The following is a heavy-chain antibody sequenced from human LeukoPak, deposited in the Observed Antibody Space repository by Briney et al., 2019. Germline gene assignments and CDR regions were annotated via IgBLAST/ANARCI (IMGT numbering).Heavy chain of an antibody. Sequence: GESLKISCNGSHYTFTNYWIGWVRQVPGRGLEWMGIIYPIDSDTKYSPSFQGQVTISADRSINTAYLQWSSLQASDTGIYYCAITTTGDLNYWGQGTLVTVSS. J-gene: IGHJ4*02. CDR1: HYTFTNYW. D-gene: IGHD7-27*01. CDR3: AITTTGDLNY. CDR2: IYPIDSDT. V-gene: IGHV5-51*01.